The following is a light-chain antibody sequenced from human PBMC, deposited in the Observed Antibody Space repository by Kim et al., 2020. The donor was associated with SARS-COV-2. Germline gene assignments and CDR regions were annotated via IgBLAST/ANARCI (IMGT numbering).Light chain of an antibody. J-gene: IGLJ3*02. V-gene: IGLV1-47*01. Sequence: GQSVTISCSGRTSNIGGIFVNWYQHVPGSAPNLLIYRNDQRPSGVPDRFSASKSGTSASLAISGLQSADEADYYCASWDHSLTVVVFGGGTQLTVL. CDR2: RND. CDR1: TSNIGGIF. CDR3: ASWDHSLTVVV.